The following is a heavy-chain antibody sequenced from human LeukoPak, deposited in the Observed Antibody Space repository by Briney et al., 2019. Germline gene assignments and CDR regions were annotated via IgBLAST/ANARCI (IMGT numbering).Heavy chain of an antibody. CDR3: ARDRPNYYGSDGHYYRRDGDY. D-gene: IGHD3-22*01. Sequence: PGGSLRLSCAASGFTFSIYAMSWVRQTPGKGLEWVSSITSRDGTTYYADSVKGRFTISRDNSENTLYPQMNSLRAEDSALYYCARDRPNYYGSDGHYYRRDGDYWGQGTLVTVSS. V-gene: IGHV3-23*01. J-gene: IGHJ4*02. CDR2: ITSRDGTT. CDR1: GFTFSIYA.